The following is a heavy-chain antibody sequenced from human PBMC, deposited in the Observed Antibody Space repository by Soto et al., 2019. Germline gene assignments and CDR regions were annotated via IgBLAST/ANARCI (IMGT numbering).Heavy chain of an antibody. D-gene: IGHD2-21*01. Sequence: QVQLVQSGAELKKPGSSVIVSCTASGGTLKNYTINWVRQAPGQGLEWMGQIKHMYDSANYAQRFQGRVTITVNNPAKIAYTDLSALRSEDTALYYLATCGTSRVSYSFDYLGQGTLI. J-gene: IGHJ4*02. CDR1: GGTLKNYT. CDR3: ATCGTSRVSYSFDY. CDR2: IKHMYDSA. V-gene: IGHV1-69*06.